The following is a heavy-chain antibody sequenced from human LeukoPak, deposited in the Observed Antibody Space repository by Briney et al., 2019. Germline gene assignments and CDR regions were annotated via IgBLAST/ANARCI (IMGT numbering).Heavy chain of an antibody. V-gene: IGHV3-23*01. J-gene: IGHJ4*02. CDR2: INGSGTRT. CDR1: GFTFSRYA. D-gene: IGHD6-19*01. CDR3: ALRYSSRYYFDF. Sequence: PGGSLRLSCAPSGFTFSRYAMSCVRPAPRRGLEWVSAINGSGTRTAYADSVRGRFTISRDNSKNTLYLQINSLGAEDTAVYYCALRYSSRYYFDFGGQGTLLTVS.